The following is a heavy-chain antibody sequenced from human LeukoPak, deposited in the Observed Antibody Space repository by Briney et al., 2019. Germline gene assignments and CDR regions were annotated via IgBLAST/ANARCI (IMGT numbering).Heavy chain of an antibody. CDR1: EFTFSNYA. Sequence: GGSLRLSCAASEFTFSNYAVSWVRQAPGKGLEWVSAISGSGGNTYYADSVKGRFTISRDNSKNTLYLQMNSLRAEDTAVYYCAKSVDYDFWSGYSDYGMDVWGQGTTVTVSS. D-gene: IGHD3-3*01. CDR3: AKSVDYDFWSGYSDYGMDV. CDR2: ISGSGGNT. J-gene: IGHJ6*02. V-gene: IGHV3-23*01.